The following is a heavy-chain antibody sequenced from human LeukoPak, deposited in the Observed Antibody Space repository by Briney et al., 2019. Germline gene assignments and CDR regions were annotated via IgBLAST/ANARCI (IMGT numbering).Heavy chain of an antibody. CDR3: ARHGYQGGAAY. CDR1: GYNLTNYW. CDR2: IWPIYSHT. Sequence: WESLKISCKGPGYNLTNYWISWVRQMPGKGLEWMGMIWPIYSHTNFSPPFQGHVTISIDKSTGTSYLRWSSLKASDTAMYDCARHGYQGGAAYWGQGTLVTVSS. V-gene: IGHV5-10-1*01. J-gene: IGHJ4*02. D-gene: IGHD5-24*01.